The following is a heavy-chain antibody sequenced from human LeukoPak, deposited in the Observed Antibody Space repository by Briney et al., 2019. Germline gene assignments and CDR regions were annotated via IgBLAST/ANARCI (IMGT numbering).Heavy chain of an antibody. D-gene: IGHD6-6*01. CDR2: INQDGSTK. CDR1: GFTFSNYW. V-gene: IGHV3-7*01. CDR3: ARIGYSSSSLDY. J-gene: IGHJ4*02. Sequence: GGSLRLSCVASGFTFSNYWMTWVRQAPGKGLEWVANINQDGSTKYCVDSMKGRFTISRDNAKNSLYLQIHCLKADDTAVYYCARIGYSSSSLDYWGQGTLVTVSS.